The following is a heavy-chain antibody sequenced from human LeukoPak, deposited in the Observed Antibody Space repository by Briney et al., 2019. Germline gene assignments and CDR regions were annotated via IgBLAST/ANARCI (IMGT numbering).Heavy chain of an antibody. J-gene: IGHJ4*02. CDR2: ITPSGTYT. CDR3: AKSPKYCYGSGSYYFDY. Sequence: GGSLRLSCAASEFTFSAYSMNWVRQAPGKGLEWVSSITPSGTYTYYADSVKGRFSISRDNSKNTLYLQMNSLRAEDTAVYYCAKSPKYCYGSGSYYFDYWGQGTLVTVSS. D-gene: IGHD3-10*01. CDR1: EFTFSAYS. V-gene: IGHV3-21*04.